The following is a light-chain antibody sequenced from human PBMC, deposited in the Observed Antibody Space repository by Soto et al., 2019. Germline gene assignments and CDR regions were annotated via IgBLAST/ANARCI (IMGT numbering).Light chain of an antibody. CDR2: DAS. CDR1: QSVSSY. V-gene: IGKV3-11*01. CDR3: QQRSNWPPLT. Sequence: EIVLTQSPATLSLSPGERATLSCRASQSVSSYLAWYQQKPGQAPRLLIYDASNRATGIPARFSGSGSGTDVTLTIIGLEPEDFAVYYCQQRSNWPPLTFGGGTKVEIK. J-gene: IGKJ4*01.